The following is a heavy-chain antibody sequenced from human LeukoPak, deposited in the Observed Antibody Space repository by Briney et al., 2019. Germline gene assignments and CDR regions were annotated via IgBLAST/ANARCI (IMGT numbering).Heavy chain of an antibody. J-gene: IGHJ3*02. Sequence: GGSLRLSCAASGFTFSSYAMSWVRQAPGKGLEWVSTISASGGSTYYADSVKGRSTISRDNSKNTLYLQMNSLRAEDTAVYYCARTSPMGHGAFDIWGQGTMVTVSS. CDR1: GFTFSSYA. D-gene: IGHD5-24*01. CDR2: ISASGGST. CDR3: ARTSPMGHGAFDI. V-gene: IGHV3-23*01.